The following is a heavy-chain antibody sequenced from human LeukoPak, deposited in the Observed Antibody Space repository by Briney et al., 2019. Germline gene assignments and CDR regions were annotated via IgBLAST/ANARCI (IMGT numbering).Heavy chain of an antibody. V-gene: IGHV3-33*08. CDR1: GFTFSDNW. Sequence: GGSLRLSCAVSGFTFSDNWMSWVRQAPGKGLEWVAVMWYDGSNKYYTDSVKGRFTISRDNSKNTLYLQMNSLRAEDTAVYYCAREDTSLVIAYWGQGTLVTVSS. D-gene: IGHD5-18*01. CDR3: AREDTSLVIAY. J-gene: IGHJ4*02. CDR2: MWYDGSNK.